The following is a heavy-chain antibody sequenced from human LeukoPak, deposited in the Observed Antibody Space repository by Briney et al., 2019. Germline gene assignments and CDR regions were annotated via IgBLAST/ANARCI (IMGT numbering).Heavy chain of an antibody. CDR2: ISDDGSSA. V-gene: IGHV3-74*01. Sequence: GGSLRLSCTASGFTFRSYWMHWVRQIPGKGLMWVSRISDDGSSASYADSVKGRFTISRDNAKNTLYLQMNSLRAEDTAVYYCARAGSGWSPFDYWGQGTLVTVSS. CDR3: ARAGSGWSPFDY. J-gene: IGHJ4*02. CDR1: GFTFRSYW. D-gene: IGHD6-19*01.